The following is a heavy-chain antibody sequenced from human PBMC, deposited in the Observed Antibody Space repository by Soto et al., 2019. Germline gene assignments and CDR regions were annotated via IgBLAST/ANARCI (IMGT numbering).Heavy chain of an antibody. V-gene: IGHV4-59*01. D-gene: IGHD3-3*01. Sequence: QVQLQESGPGLVKPSETLSLTCTVSGGSISSYYWSWIRQSPGKGLEWIGYMYYSGSTNYNPSLKSRVTISIDTSRNPFSLKLCSVTAADTAVYYGARGTFGVVKDWGQGTLVTVSS. CDR2: MYYSGST. J-gene: IGHJ4*02. CDR1: GGSISSYY. CDR3: ARGTFGVVKD.